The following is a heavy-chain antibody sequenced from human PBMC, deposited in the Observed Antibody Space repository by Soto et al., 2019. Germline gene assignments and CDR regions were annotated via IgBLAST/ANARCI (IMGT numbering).Heavy chain of an antibody. CDR2: ISGSGGST. D-gene: IGHD3-10*01. CDR3: AKHASTMVRGVMELDY. V-gene: IGHV3-23*01. CDR1: GFTFSSYS. Sequence: GGSLRLSCAASGFTFSSYSMSWVRQAPGKGLEWVSAISGSGGSTYYADSVKGRFTISRDNSKNTLYPQMNSLRAEDTAVYYCAKHASTMVRGVMELDYWGQGTLVTVSS. J-gene: IGHJ4*02.